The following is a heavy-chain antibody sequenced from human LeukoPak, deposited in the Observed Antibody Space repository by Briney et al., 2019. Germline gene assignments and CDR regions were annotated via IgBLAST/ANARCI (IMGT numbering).Heavy chain of an antibody. D-gene: IGHD3-22*01. CDR2: IYPDDSDT. Sequence: GESLKISCKGSGYRFASDWIGWVRQMPGKGLEWMGIIYPDDSDTRYSPSFQGQVTISADKSVRTAYLQWSSLKASDTAMYYCARPNITSYYDSRGYDAFDVWGQGTMVTVSS. V-gene: IGHV5-51*01. CDR1: GYRFASDW. CDR3: ARPNITSYYDSRGYDAFDV. J-gene: IGHJ3*01.